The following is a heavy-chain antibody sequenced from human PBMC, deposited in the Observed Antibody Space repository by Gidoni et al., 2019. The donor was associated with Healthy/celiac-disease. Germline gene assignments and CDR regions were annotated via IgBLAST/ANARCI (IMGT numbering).Heavy chain of an antibody. CDR2: ISSSGSTI. CDR1: GFTFSSYE. V-gene: IGHV3-48*03. CDR3: ARDSIPVVVVVRNYGMDV. D-gene: IGHD2-15*01. J-gene: IGHJ6*02. Sequence: EVQLVESGGGLVQPGGSLRLSCAASGFTFSSYEMNWVRQAPGKGLEWVPYISSSGSTIYYADSVKGRFTISRDNAKNSLYLQMNSLRAEDTAVYYCARDSIPVVVVVRNYGMDVWGQGTTVTVSS.